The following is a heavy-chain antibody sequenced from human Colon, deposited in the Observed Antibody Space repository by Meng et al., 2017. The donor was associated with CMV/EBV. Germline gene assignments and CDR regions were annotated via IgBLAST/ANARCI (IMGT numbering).Heavy chain of an antibody. CDR1: GFTFSSYA. V-gene: IGHV3-23*01. CDR2: ISGSGGST. D-gene: IGHD2-2*02. J-gene: IGHJ6*02. CDR3: AKYEDIVVVPAAIRAYYYYYGMDV. Sequence: GESLKISCAASGFTFSSYAMSWVRQAPGKGLEWVSAISGSGGSTYYADSVKGRFTISRDNSKNTLHLQMNSLRAEDTAVYYCAKYEDIVVVPAAIRAYYYYYGMDVWGQGTTVTVSS.